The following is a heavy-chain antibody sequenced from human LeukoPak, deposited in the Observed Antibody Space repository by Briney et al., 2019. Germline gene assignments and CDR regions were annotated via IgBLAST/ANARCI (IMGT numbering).Heavy chain of an antibody. V-gene: IGHV1-8*01. Sequence: GASVKVSCKASGYTFTNYDINWVRQATGQGLEWMGWMNPNSGNTGYAQKFQGRVTMTKNTSINTAYMELSSLRSEDTAVYYCARSFFGSWYSPPIYYFDYWGQGTLVTVSS. D-gene: IGHD6-13*01. CDR1: GYTFTNYD. J-gene: IGHJ4*02. CDR3: ARSFFGSWYSPPIYYFDY. CDR2: MNPNSGNT.